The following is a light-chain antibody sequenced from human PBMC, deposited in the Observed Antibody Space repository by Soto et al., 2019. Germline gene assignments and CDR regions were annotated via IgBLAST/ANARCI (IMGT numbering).Light chain of an antibody. V-gene: IGLV2-23*01. CDR2: EGS. Sequence: QSALTQPASVSGSPGQSITISRTGTSRDVLSYNLVSWYQQHPGKAPKLMIYEGSKRPSGFSIRFSGSKSGNTASLTISGLQAEDEADYYCCSYAGSSTFYVLGTGTKVTVL. CDR3: CSYAGSSTFYV. CDR1: SRDVLSYNL. J-gene: IGLJ1*01.